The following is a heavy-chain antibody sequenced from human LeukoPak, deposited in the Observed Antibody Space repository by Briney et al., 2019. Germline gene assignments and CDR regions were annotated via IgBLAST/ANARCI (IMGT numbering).Heavy chain of an antibody. CDR2: FDPEDGET. J-gene: IGHJ4*02. CDR3: ARASDYDFWSGYPTYYFDY. CDR1: GYTLTELS. Sequence: ASVKVSCKVSGYTLTELSMHWVRQAPGKGLEWMGGFDPEDGETIYAQKFQGRVTITADESTSTAYTELSSLRSEDTAVYYCARASDYDFWSGYPTYYFDYWGQGTLVTVSS. V-gene: IGHV1-24*01. D-gene: IGHD3-3*01.